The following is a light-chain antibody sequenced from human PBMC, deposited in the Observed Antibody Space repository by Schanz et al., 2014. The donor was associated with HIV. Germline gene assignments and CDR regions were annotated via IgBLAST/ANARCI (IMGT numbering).Light chain of an antibody. Sequence: EIVLTQSPGTLSLSLGERATLSCRASQSVSTSYFAWYQQKPGQAPRLLIYGASNRATGIPDRFSGSGSGTDFTLTISRLEPEDFAVYYCQQDGSSFGPGTKVEIK. CDR3: QQDGSS. CDR2: GAS. CDR1: QSVSTSY. J-gene: IGKJ3*01. V-gene: IGKV3-20*01.